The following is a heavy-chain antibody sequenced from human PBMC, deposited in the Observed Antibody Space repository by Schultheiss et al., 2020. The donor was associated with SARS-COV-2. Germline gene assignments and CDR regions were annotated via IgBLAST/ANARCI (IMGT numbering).Heavy chain of an antibody. CDR3: ARQSPYDSSGYYYAGRGYYYYGMDV. J-gene: IGHJ6*02. D-gene: IGHD3-22*01. CDR1: GYSFTSYW. CDR2: IYPGDSYT. V-gene: IGHV5-51*01. Sequence: GESLKISCKGSGYSFTSYWIGWVRQMPGKGLEWMGIIYPGDSYTNYSPSFQGHVTISADKSISTAYLQWSSLKASDTAMYYCARQSPYDSSGYYYAGRGYYYYGMDVWGQGTTVTVSS.